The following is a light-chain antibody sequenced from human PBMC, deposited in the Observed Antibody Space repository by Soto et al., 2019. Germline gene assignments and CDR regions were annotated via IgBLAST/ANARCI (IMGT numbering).Light chain of an antibody. J-gene: IGKJ5*01. Sequence: EIVMTQSPATLSMSPGERATLSCRASQSVRSNLAWYHQKPGQAPRLLIYGASTRATGIPARFSGSGSGTVFTLTINSLQSEDFVVYYCQQYDTLPPTFGQGTRLDIQ. V-gene: IGKV3D-15*01. CDR1: QSVRSN. CDR3: QQYDTLPPT. CDR2: GAS.